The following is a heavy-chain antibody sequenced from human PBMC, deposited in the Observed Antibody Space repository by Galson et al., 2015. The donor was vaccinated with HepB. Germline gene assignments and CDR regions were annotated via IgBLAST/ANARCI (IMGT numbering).Heavy chain of an antibody. V-gene: IGHV3-23*01. J-gene: IGHJ4*02. CDR1: GFTFSSYA. D-gene: IGHD3-10*01. Sequence: SLRLSCAASGFTFSSYAMSWVRQAPGKGLEWVSAISGSGGSTYYADSVKGRFTISRDNSKNTLYLQMNSLRTEDTAMYYCARDIYYYDSGDDSWGQGTLVTVSS. CDR3: ARDIYYYDSGDDS. CDR2: ISGSGGST.